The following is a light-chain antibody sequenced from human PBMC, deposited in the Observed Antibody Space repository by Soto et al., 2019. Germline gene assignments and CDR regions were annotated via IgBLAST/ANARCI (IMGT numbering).Light chain of an antibody. Sequence: DIVMTQSPLSLPVTPGEPASISCRSSQSLLHSNGYNYLDWYLQKPGQSPQLLIYLGSNRASGVPARFSGSGSGTDFTLTISRVEAEDVGVYYCVQALHAPYTFGQGTKLEIK. V-gene: IGKV2-28*01. CDR3: VQALHAPYT. J-gene: IGKJ2*01. CDR1: QSLLHSNGYNY. CDR2: LGS.